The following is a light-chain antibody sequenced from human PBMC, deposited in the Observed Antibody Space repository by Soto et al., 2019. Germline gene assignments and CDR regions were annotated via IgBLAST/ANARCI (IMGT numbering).Light chain of an antibody. CDR1: QSVSSSY. CDR3: QQYGSSPGK. CDR2: GAS. J-gene: IGKJ1*01. V-gene: IGKV3-20*01. Sequence: EMVLTQSPGTLSLSPGERATLACRASQSVSSSYLAWYKQKPGQAPRLLIYGASSRATGIPDRFSGSGSGTDFKLTISSLEPEDVAVYYCQQYGSSPGKFGQGTKVEIK.